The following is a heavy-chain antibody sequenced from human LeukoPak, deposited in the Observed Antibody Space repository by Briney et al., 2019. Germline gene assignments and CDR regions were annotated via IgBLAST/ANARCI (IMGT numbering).Heavy chain of an antibody. D-gene: IGHD6-13*01. CDR1: GGSISSYY. CDR3: ARGFSDNWYIY. J-gene: IGHJ4*02. V-gene: IGHV4-59*08. Sequence: SETLSLTCTVSGGSISSYYWSWIRQPPGKGLEWIGHIYYSGSANYNPSLKSRVTISVDTSKIQFSLKLSSVTAADIAVYYCARGFSDNWYIYWGQGTLVTVSS. CDR2: IYYSGSA.